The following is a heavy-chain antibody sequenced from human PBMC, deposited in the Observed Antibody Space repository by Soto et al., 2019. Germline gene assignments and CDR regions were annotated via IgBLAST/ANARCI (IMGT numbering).Heavy chain of an antibody. CDR1: GGSVSSYY. CDR2: IYYSGST. V-gene: IGHV4-59*02. D-gene: IGHD6-19*01. J-gene: IGHJ4*02. CDR3: ASGSSGWYGSYYFDY. Sequence: SETLSLTCTVSGGSVSSYYWSWIRQSPGKGLEWIGYIYYSGSTKYKPSLKSRVTISVDTSKNQFSLKLSSVTAADTAVYYCASGSSGWYGSYYFDYWGQGTLVTVSS.